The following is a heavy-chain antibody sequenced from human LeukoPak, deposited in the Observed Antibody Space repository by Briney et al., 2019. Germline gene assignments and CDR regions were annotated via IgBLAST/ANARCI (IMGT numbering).Heavy chain of an antibody. CDR3: ARDDYYGSGIR. Sequence: GGSLRLSRAAPAFTFSSIWMNWVRQAPGKGLVWVSRINSDGSSTNYADSVKGRFTISRDNAKNTLYLQMNSLRAEDTAVYYCARDDYYGSGIRWGQGTLVTVSS. J-gene: IGHJ4*02. V-gene: IGHV3-74*01. CDR2: INSDGSST. D-gene: IGHD3-10*01. CDR1: AFTFSSIW.